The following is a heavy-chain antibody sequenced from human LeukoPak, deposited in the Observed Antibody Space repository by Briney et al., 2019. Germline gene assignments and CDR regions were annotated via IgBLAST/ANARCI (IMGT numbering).Heavy chain of an antibody. CDR2: IYYSGST. CDR3: ARGYLLFQDYYDSSGYFDY. CDR1: VGSISSYY. J-gene: IGHJ4*02. V-gene: IGHV4-59*01. Sequence: SETLSLTCTVSVGSISSYYWSWIRQPAGKGLEWIGYIYYSGSTNYNPSLKSRVTISVDTSKNQFSLKLSSVTAADTAVYYCARGYLLFQDYYDSSGYFDYWGQGTLVTVSS. D-gene: IGHD3-22*01.